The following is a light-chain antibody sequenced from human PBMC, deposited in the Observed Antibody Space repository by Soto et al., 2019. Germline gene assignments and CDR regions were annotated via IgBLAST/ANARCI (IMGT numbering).Light chain of an antibody. V-gene: IGKV1-39*01. CDR2: AAS. CDR1: QSIRSS. Sequence: DIQMTQSPSSLSAAVGDRVTITCRARQSIRSSLNWYQQKPGKAPKVLIYAASSLQSGVPSRFSGSGSWTDFTLTISSLQPEDFATYYCQQSYSTPLTFGGGTKVEIK. CDR3: QQSYSTPLT. J-gene: IGKJ4*01.